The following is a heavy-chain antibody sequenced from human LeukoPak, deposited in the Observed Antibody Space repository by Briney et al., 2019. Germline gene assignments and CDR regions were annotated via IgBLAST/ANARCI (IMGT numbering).Heavy chain of an antibody. V-gene: IGHV4-59*01. CDR2: IYYSGST. CDR1: GGSISSYY. J-gene: IGHJ3*02. D-gene: IGHD5-12*01. CDR3: AWGLAKGSLDI. Sequence: SETLSLTCTVSGGSISSYYWSWIRQPPGKGLEWIGYIYYSGSTNYNPSLKSRVTISVDTSKNQFSLKLSSVTAADTAVYYCAWGLAKGSLDIWGQGTMVTVSS.